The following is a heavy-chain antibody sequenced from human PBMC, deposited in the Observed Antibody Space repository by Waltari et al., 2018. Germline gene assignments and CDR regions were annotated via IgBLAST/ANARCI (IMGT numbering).Heavy chain of an antibody. J-gene: IGHJ6*02. CDR1: GFTVSSNY. CDR2: IYSGGST. CDR3: ARADSSGYYYYYGMDV. Sequence: EVQLVESGGGLVQPGGSLRLSCAASGFTVSSNYMSWVRQAPGKGLEWVSVIYSGGSTYYADSVKGLFTISRDNSKNTLYLQMNSLRAEDTAVYYCARADSSGYYYYYGMDVWGQGTTVTVSS. V-gene: IGHV3-66*02. D-gene: IGHD3-22*01.